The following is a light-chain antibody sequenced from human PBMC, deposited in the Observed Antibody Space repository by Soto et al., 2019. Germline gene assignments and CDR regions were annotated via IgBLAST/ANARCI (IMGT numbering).Light chain of an antibody. V-gene: IGKV4-1*01. CDR2: WAS. J-gene: IGKJ4*01. Sequence: DIVMTQSPDSLAVSLGERATINSKSSQSVLSSSNNKNYLSWYQQKPGQPPQLLIFWASTRESGVPDRFSGSGSGTDFTLTISSLQADDGAVYYCQQHYRTPLFGGGTKVEIK. CDR3: QQHYRTPL. CDR1: QSVLSSSNNKNY.